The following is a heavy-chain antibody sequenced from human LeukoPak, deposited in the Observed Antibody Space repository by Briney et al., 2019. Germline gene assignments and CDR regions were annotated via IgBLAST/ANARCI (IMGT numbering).Heavy chain of an antibody. CDR3: ARDVATISNWFDP. J-gene: IGHJ5*02. CDR2: ISTSSSYI. V-gene: IGHV3-21*01. Sequence: PGGSLRLSCAAYGFTFSSYSMNWVRQAPGKGLEWVSFISTSSSYIYYADSVKGRFTISRDNAKNSLYLEMNSLRAEDTAVYYCARDVATISNWFDPWGQGTLVTVSS. D-gene: IGHD5-24*01. CDR1: GFTFSSYS.